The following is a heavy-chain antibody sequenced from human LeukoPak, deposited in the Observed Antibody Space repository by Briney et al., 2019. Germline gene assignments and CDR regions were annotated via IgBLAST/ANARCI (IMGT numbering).Heavy chain of an antibody. CDR3: ARGQATRYVLLWFGEHDY. V-gene: IGHV1-8*01. CDR2: MNPNSGNT. Sequence: GASVRVSCKASGYTFTSYDINWVREATGQGLEGMGWMNPNSGNTGYAQKFQGRVTMTRNTSISTAYMELSSLRSEDTAVYYCARGQATRYVLLWFGEHDYWGQGTLVTVSS. J-gene: IGHJ4*02. D-gene: IGHD3-10*01. CDR1: GYTFTSYD.